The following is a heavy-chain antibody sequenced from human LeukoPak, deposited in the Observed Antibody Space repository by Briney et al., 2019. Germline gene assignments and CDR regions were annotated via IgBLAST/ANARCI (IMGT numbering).Heavy chain of an antibody. D-gene: IGHD6-19*01. CDR1: GYTFTGYY. CDR3: AIEPKGEGSGWYGGDY. Sequence: ASVKVSCKASGYTFTGYYMHWVRQAPGQGLEWMGWINPNSGGTNYAQKFQGRVTMTRDTSISTAYMELSRLRSDDTAVYYCAIEPKGEGSGWYGGDYWGQGTLVTVSS. V-gene: IGHV1-2*02. J-gene: IGHJ4*02. CDR2: INPNSGGT.